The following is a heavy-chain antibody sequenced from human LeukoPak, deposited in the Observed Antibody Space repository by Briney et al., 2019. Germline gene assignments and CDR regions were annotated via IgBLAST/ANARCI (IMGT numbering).Heavy chain of an antibody. V-gene: IGHV3-30*18. D-gene: IGHD3-10*01. CDR3: AKEAVFYYGSGSVDY. CDR1: GFTFSSYG. J-gene: IGHJ4*02. CDR2: ISYDGSNK. Sequence: GGSLRLYCAASGFTFSSYGMHWLRQAPGQGLEWVAVISYDGSNKYYADSVKGRVTISRDNSKNTLYLQMNSLRAEDTAVYYCAKEAVFYYGSGSVDYWGQGTLVTVSS.